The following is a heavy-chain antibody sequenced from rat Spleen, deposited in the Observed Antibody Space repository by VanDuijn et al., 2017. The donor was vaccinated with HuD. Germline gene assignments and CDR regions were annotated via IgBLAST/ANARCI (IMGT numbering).Heavy chain of an antibody. J-gene: IGHJ1*01. CDR3: TRDGRNYGGYYWYFDF. CDR1: GXXXSDXX. CDR2: XXYDGDST. D-gene: IGHD1-11*01. Sequence: EVQLVESGGGLMQPGXXLKLSXXXSGXXXSDXXXAXXXQAXTXGLXXXATXXYDGDSTYYRESVRGRFTISRENAKSTLYLQMNSLRSEDTATYYCTRDGRNYGGYYWYFDFWGPGTMVTVSS. V-gene: IGHV5-20*01.